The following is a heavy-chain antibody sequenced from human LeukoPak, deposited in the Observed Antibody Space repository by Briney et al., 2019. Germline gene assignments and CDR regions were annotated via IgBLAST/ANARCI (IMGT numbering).Heavy chain of an antibody. D-gene: IGHD2-2*03. J-gene: IGHJ6*03. CDR2: IYYSGST. V-gene: IGHV4-59*01. CDR1: GGSISSYY. Sequence: SETLSLTCTVSGGSISSYYWSWIRQPPGKGLEWIGYIYYSGSTNYNPSLKSRVTISVDTSKNQFSLKLSSVTAADTAVYYCARVLDFRYYMDVWGKGTTVTVSS. CDR3: ARVLDFRYYMDV.